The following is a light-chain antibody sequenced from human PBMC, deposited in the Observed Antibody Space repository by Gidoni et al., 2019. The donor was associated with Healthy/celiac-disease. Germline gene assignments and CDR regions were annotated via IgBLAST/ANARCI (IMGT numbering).Light chain of an antibody. CDR2: EVS. V-gene: IGKV2-30*01. Sequence: DVAMPPFPSSLPLTLGEPTSISCQSSQSLVYSDGNTYLNWFQQRPGQSPRLLIYEVSTRHSGVPNRFSGSGSGTYFTRKISWVEVEEVGVYYDKQDTHLPQTFGQGTKVEIK. CDR3: KQDTHLPQT. J-gene: IGKJ1*01. CDR1: QSLVYSDGNTY.